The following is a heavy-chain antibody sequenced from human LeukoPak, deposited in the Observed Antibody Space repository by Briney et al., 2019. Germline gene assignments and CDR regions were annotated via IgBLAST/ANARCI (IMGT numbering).Heavy chain of an antibody. J-gene: IGHJ4*02. CDR1: GYIFTGYY. D-gene: IGHD3-22*01. CDR3: ARDSSAHYYDSSGYYYHFDY. V-gene: IGHV1-2*02. CDR2: INPNSGGT. Sequence: ASVKVSCKASGYIFTGYYMHWVRQAPGQGLEWMGWINPNSGGTNYAQKFQGRVTMTRDTSISTAYMELSRLRSDDTAVYYCARDSSAHYYDSSGYYYHFDYWGQGTLVTVSS.